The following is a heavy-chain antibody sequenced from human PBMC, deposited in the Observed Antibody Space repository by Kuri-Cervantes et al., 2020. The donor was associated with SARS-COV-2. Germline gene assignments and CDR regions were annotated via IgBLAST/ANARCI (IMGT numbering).Heavy chain of an antibody. V-gene: IGHV3-30*14. D-gene: IGHD6-19*01. CDR1: GFTFSSYA. Sequence: GGSLRLSCAASGFTFSSYAMCWVRQAPGKGLEWVAIISYDGRNTKFADSVKGRFTISRDNSKNVVYLQMNSLRIEDTAEYFCARDPWSADISGWKRPFDYWGQGTLVTVSS. CDR3: ARDPWSADISGWKRPFDY. CDR2: ISYDGRNT. J-gene: IGHJ4*02.